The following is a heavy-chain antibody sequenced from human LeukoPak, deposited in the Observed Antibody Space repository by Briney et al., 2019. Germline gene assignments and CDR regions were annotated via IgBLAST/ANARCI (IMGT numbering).Heavy chain of an antibody. CDR3: AKNYYDSSGGVDY. Sequence: PGGSLRLSCAASGFTFSSYGMTWVRQAPGKGLEWVSAVSGTGGTTYYADSVKGRFTISRDSSKNTLYLQMNSLRAEDTAVYYCAKNYYDSSGGVDYWGQGTLVTVSS. D-gene: IGHD3-22*01. CDR2: VSGTGGTT. J-gene: IGHJ4*02. V-gene: IGHV3-23*01. CDR1: GFTFSSYG.